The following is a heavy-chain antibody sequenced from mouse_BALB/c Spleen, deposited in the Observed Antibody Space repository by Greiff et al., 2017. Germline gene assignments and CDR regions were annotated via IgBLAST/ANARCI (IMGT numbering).Heavy chain of an antibody. J-gene: IGHJ4*01. CDR2: ILPGSGST. CDR3: ARGGITTSYAMDY. D-gene: IGHD2-4*01. V-gene: IGHV1-9*01. CDR1: GYTFSSYW. Sequence: QVQLQQSGAELMKPGASVKISCKATGYTFSSYWIEWVKQRPGHGLEWIGEILPGSGSTNYNEKFKGKATFTADTSSNTAYMQLSSLTSEDSAVYYCARGGITTSYAMDYWGQGTSVTVSS.